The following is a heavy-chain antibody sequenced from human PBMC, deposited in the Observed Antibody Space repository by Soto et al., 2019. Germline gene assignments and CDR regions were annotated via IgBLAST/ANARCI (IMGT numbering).Heavy chain of an antibody. CDR1: GFTFSNAW. D-gene: IGHD2-2*01. V-gene: IGHV3-15*07. J-gene: IGHJ3*02. CDR3: GTSPYPIDPQDDAFDI. Sequence: GGSLRLSCAASGFTFSNAWINWVRQAPGKGLEWVGRIKSKTDGGTTDFAEPVKGRFAISRDDSNNMVYLQMSSLKIEDTAVYYCGTSPYPIDPQDDAFDIWGQGTMVTVSS. CDR2: IKSKTDGGTT.